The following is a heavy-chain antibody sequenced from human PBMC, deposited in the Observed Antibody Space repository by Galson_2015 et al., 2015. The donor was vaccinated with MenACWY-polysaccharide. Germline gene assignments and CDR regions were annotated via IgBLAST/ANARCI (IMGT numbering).Heavy chain of an antibody. CDR3: ARDATWANEGYFQL. V-gene: IGHV4-61*02. CDR2: IYTRGNT. Sequence: TLSLTCTVSGGSISSGSYYWSWIRQPAGKGLEWIGRIYTRGNTYYNPSLKSRVTISVDTSKNQFSLKLSSVTAADTAVYYCARDATWANEGYFQLWGQGTLVTVSS. D-gene: IGHD2-8*01. CDR1: GGSISSGSYY. J-gene: IGHJ1*01.